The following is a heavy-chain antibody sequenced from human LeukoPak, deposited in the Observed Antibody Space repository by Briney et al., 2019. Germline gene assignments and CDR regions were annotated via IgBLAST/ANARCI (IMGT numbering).Heavy chain of an antibody. Sequence: PSETLSLTCAVSGGSISSSNWWSWVRQPPGKGLEWIGEIYHSGSTNYNPSLKSRVTMSVDTSKKQFSLKLSSVTAADTAVYYCATKGGSGSSYFDYWGQGTLVTVSS. V-gene: IGHV4-4*02. CDR2: IYHSGST. CDR1: GGSISSSNW. CDR3: ATKGGSGSSYFDY. D-gene: IGHD3-10*01. J-gene: IGHJ4*02.